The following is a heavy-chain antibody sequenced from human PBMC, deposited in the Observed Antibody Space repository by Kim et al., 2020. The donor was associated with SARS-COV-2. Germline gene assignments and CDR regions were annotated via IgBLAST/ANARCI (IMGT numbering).Heavy chain of an antibody. J-gene: IGHJ2*01. D-gene: IGHD6-13*01. CDR3: ARTKAGYSSSWYWYFDL. CDR1: GYTFTSYA. Sequence: ASVKVSCKASGYTFTSYAMHWVRQAPGQRLEWMGWINAGNGNTKYSQKFQGRVTITRDTSASTAYMELSSLRSEDTAVYYCARTKAGYSSSWYWYFDLWGRGTLVTVSS. V-gene: IGHV1-3*01. CDR2: INAGNGNT.